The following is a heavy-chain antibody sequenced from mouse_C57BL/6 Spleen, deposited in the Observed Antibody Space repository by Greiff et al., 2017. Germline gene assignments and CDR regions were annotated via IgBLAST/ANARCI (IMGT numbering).Heavy chain of an antibody. D-gene: IGHD1-1*01. CDR2: IYPSDSET. CDR3: ARSRDYGSSYDY. V-gene: IGHV1-61*01. J-gene: IGHJ2*01. Sequence: QVQLQQPGAELVRPGSSVKLSCKASGYTFTSYWMDWVKQRPGQGLEWIGNIYPSDSETHYNQKFKDKATLTVDKSSSTAYMQLSSLTSEDSAVYYCARSRDYGSSYDYWGQGTTLTVSS. CDR1: GYTFTSYW.